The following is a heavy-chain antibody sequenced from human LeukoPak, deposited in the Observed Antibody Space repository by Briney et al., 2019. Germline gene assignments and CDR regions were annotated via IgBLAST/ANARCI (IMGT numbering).Heavy chain of an antibody. D-gene: IGHD3-10*01. CDR2: ISAYNGNT. CDR1: GYTFTSYG. Sequence: ASVKVSCTASGYTFTSYGISWVRQAPGQGLEWMGWISAYNGNTNYAQKLQGRVTMTTDTSTSTAYMELRSLRSDNTAVYYCARLLSSVRGVISYYFDYWGQGTLVTVSS. CDR3: ARLLSSVRGVISYYFDY. V-gene: IGHV1-18*01. J-gene: IGHJ4*02.